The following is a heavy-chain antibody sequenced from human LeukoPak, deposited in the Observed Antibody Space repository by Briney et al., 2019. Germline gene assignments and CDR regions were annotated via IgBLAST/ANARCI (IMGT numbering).Heavy chain of an antibody. CDR3: ARDLIVPAASDY. Sequence: ASVKVSCKVSGYTFTNSAMHWVRQASGQRLEWMGWINAGNGNTKYSQRFQGRVTITRDTSASTAYTELSSLRSEDTAVYFCARDLIVPAASDYWGQGTLVTVSS. J-gene: IGHJ4*02. CDR2: INAGNGNT. V-gene: IGHV1-3*01. D-gene: IGHD2-2*01. CDR1: GYTFTNSA.